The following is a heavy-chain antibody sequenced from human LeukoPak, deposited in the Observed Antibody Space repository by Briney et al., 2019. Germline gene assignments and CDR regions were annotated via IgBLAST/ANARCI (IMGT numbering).Heavy chain of an antibody. CDR3: AKDLRYFDWLLSPPLRHYYYYGMDV. J-gene: IGHJ6*02. D-gene: IGHD3-9*01. CDR2: ISYDGSNK. CDR1: GFTFSSYG. Sequence: TGGSLRLSCAASGFTFSSYGMHWVRQAPGKGLEGVAVISYDGSNKYYADSVKGRFTISRDNSKNTLYLQMNSLRAEDTAVYYCAKDLRYFDWLLSPPLRHYYYYGMDVWGQGTTVTVSS. V-gene: IGHV3-30*18.